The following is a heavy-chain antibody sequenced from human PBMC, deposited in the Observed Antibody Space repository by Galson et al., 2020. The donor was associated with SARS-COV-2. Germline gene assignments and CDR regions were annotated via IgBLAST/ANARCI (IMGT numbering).Heavy chain of an antibody. Sequence: ASETLSRTCTVSGGSISSSSYYWGWIRQPPGKGLERIGSIYYSGSTYYNPSLKRRVTISLDTSKNQFSLKLSSVTAADTAVYYCARGHLEISMIVVVCTAAAYYVDYWGQGTLVTVFS. CDR3: ARGHLEISMIVVVCTAAAYYVDY. J-gene: IGHJ4*02. CDR2: IYYSGST. D-gene: IGHD3-22*01. CDR1: GGSISSSSYY. V-gene: IGHV4-39*07.